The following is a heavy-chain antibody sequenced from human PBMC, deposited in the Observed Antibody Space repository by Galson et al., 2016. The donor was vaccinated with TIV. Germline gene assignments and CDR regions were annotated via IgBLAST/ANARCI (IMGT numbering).Heavy chain of an antibody. CDR2: IKQDASEK. CDR1: GFTFSSHW. V-gene: IGHV3-7*01. J-gene: IGHJ3*02. Sequence: SLRLSCAASGFTFSSHWMTWVRQAPGKGPEWVANIKQDASEKYYGDSVKGRFTISRDNAENLIFLRMNSLRAEDTAVYFCARENFGGKPYDAFDIWGQGTVVTVSS. CDR3: ARENFGGKPYDAFDI. D-gene: IGHD4-23*01.